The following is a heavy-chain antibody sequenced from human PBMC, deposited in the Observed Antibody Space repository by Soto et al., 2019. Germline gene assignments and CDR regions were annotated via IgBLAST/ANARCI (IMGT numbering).Heavy chain of an antibody. CDR2: ISGSGGST. V-gene: IGHV3-23*01. CDR3: AKGVTDYDSSGYYDDY. CDR1: GFTFSSYA. Sequence: GGSLSLSCAASGFTFSSYAMSWVRQAPGKGLEWVSAISGSGGSTYYADSVKGRFTISRDNSKNTLYLQMNSLRAEDTAVYYCAKGVTDYDSSGYYDDYWGQGTLVTVSS. D-gene: IGHD3-22*01. J-gene: IGHJ4*02.